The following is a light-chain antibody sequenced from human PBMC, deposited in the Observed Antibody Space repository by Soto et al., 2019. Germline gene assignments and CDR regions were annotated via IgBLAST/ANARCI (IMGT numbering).Light chain of an antibody. CDR2: HAS. CDR3: QQFNNWPPIT. Sequence: EIVMTQSPATLSVSPGETVTLSCRASQSVNSNLAWYQQKPGQAPRLLIYHASTRATGIPARFSGSGSGTEFTLTISSLQSEGFAIFYCQQFNNWPPITFGGGTKVEIK. CDR1: QSVNSN. V-gene: IGKV3D-15*01. J-gene: IGKJ4*01.